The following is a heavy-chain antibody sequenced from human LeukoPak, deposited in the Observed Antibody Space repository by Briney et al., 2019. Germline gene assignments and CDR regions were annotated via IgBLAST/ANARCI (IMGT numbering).Heavy chain of an antibody. D-gene: IGHD5-18*01. J-gene: IGHJ3*02. CDR1: GYTFTGYY. CDR2: INPNSGGT. CDR3: AIIQLWLYGAFDI. V-gene: IGHV1-2*06. Sequence: GASVKVSCKASGYTFTGYYMHWVRQAPGQGLEWMGRINPNSGGTNYAQKFQGRVTMTRDTSISTAYMELSRLRSDDTAVYYCAIIQLWLYGAFDIWGQGTMVTVSS.